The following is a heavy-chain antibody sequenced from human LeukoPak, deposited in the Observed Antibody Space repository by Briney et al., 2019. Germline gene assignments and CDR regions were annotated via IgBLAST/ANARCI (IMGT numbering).Heavy chain of an antibody. Sequence: PSETLFLTCTVSGGSISSYYWSWIRQPPGKGLEWIGYIYYSGSTNYNPSLKSRVTISVDTSKNQFSLKLSSVTAADTAVYYCARVVAAAGTLANYNWFDPWGQGTLVTVSS. V-gene: IGHV4-59*01. CDR2: IYYSGST. CDR1: GGSISSYY. CDR3: ARVVAAAGTLANYNWFDP. J-gene: IGHJ5*02. D-gene: IGHD6-13*01.